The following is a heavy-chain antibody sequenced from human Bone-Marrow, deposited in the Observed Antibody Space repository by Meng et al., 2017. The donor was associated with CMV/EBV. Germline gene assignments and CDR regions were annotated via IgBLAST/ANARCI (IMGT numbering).Heavy chain of an antibody. CDR3: ARASVVVVTATNWFDP. V-gene: IGHV4-34*01. CDR2: INHSGST. Sequence: QVQLQQWGAGLLKPPETLSLTCAVYGGSFSGYYWSWIRQPPGKGLEWIGEINHSGSTNYTPSLKSRVTISVDTSKNQFSLKLSSVTAADTAVYYCARASVVVVTATNWFDPWGQGTLVTSPQ. J-gene: IGHJ5*02. CDR1: GGSFSGYY. D-gene: IGHD2-21*02.